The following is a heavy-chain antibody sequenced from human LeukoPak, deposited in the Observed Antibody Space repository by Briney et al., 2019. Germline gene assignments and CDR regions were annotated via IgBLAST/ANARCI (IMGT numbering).Heavy chain of an antibody. D-gene: IGHD5-12*01. J-gene: IGHJ3*02. V-gene: IGHV1-69*01. CDR2: IIPIFGIA. Sequence: SVKVSCKASGGTFSSYAISWVRQAPGQGLEWMGGIIPIFGIANYAQKFQGRVTITADESTSTAYMELSSLRSEDTAVYYCATDRLTTPATTDAFDIWGQGTMATVSS. CDR1: GGTFSSYA. CDR3: ATDRLTTPATTDAFDI.